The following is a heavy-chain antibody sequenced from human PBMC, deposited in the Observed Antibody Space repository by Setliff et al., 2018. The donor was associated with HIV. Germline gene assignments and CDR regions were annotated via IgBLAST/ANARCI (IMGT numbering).Heavy chain of an antibody. CDR2: IRFNGRNI. CDR1: GFTLNHYA. D-gene: IGHD1-26*01. V-gene: IGHV3-9*01. Sequence: HPGGSLRLSCVVSGFTLNHYAMHWVRQAPGKGLEWVSGIRFNGRNIAYAGSVKGRFTISRDSAKNSLYLQMNSLRSEDTAIYYCAKGEATLNTPLDYWGQGTLVTVSS. J-gene: IGHJ4*02. CDR3: AKGEATLNTPLDY.